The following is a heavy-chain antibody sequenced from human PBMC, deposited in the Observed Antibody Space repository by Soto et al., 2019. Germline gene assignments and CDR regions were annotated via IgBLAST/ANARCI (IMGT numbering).Heavy chain of an antibody. V-gene: IGHV3-30*03. CDR2: ISYDGSNK. J-gene: IGHJ6*02. CDR1: GFTFSSYG. D-gene: IGHD5-12*01. Sequence: PGGSLRLSCAASGFTFSSYGMHWVRQAPGKGLEWVAVISYDGSNKYYADSVKGRFTISRDNSKNTLYLQMNSLRAEDTAVYYCARERGDIVATIDYYGMDVWGQGTTVTVSS. CDR3: ARERGDIVATIDYYGMDV.